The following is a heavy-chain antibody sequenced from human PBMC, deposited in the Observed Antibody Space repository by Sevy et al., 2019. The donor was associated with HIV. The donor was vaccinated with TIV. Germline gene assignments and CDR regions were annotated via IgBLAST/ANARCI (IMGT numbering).Heavy chain of an antibody. CDR3: ARGRGDPRADCFDY. CDR2: ISGSSSYI. J-gene: IGHJ4*02. V-gene: IGHV3-21*01. CDR1: GFTFNIYS. Sequence: GGSLRLSCAASGFTFNIYSMNWVRQAPGKGLEWVSSISGSSSYIFYADSVKGRFTISRDNAKNSLYLQMNSLRAEDTAVYYCARGRGDPRADCFDYWGQGKMVTVSS. D-gene: IGHD2-21*02.